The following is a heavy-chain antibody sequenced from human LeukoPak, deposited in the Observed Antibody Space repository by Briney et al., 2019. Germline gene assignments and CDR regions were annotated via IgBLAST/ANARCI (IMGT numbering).Heavy chain of an antibody. CDR1: GFTFNNAW. D-gene: IGHD3-22*01. CDR3: TTGGYFLDY. Sequence: GGSLRLSCAASGFTFNNAWMNWVRQTPGKGLEWVGHIKSKTDGGTTDYAAPVKGRFTISRDDSKNTLYLQMNGLKIEDTAVYYCTTGGYFLDYWGQGTLVTVSS. J-gene: IGHJ4*02. V-gene: IGHV3-15*01. CDR2: IKSKTDGGTT.